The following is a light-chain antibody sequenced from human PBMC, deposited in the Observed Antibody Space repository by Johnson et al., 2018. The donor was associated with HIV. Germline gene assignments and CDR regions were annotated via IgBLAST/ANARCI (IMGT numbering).Light chain of an antibody. V-gene: IGLV1-51*02. CDR3: GTWDGSLSGYV. CDR2: ENN. J-gene: IGLJ1*01. Sequence: QLVLTQPPSVSAAPGQKVTISCSGSSSNIGNNYVSWYQQLPGTAPKLLIYENNKQPSGIPDRFSGSKSGTSATLGITGLQTWDEGDYYCGTWDGSLSGYVCVTGTKVTVL. CDR1: SSNIGNNY.